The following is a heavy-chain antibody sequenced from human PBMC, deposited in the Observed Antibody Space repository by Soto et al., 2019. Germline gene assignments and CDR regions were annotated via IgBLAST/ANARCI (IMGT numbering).Heavy chain of an antibody. V-gene: IGHV3-23*01. Sequence: GGSLRLSCAASGFTFSSYAISWVRQAPGKGLEWVSAISGSGGSTYYADSVKGRFTISRDNSKNTLYLQMNSLRAEDTAVYYCAKDHLGGRSIAAPFHYWCQATLGTV. CDR1: GFTFSSYA. CDR2: ISGSGGST. J-gene: IGHJ4*02. D-gene: IGHD6-6*01. CDR3: AKDHLGGRSIAAPFHY.